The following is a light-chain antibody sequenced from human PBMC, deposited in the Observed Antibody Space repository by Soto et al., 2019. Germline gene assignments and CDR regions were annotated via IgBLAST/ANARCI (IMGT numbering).Light chain of an antibody. J-gene: IGLJ3*02. CDR1: NIRDKS. V-gene: IGLV3-21*01. Sequence: SYELTQPPSVSVAPGKTARITCGGSNIRDKSVHWYQQRPGQAPILVIYYDSDRPSGIPERVSGSNSGNTATLTISRVEAEDEADYYCQVWETSGDLHWVFGGGTKVTVL. CDR2: YDS. CDR3: QVWETSGDLHWV.